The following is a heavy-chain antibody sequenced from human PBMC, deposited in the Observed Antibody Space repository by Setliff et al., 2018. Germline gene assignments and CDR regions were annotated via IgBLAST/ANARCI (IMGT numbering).Heavy chain of an antibody. D-gene: IGHD3-10*02. V-gene: IGHV3-48*03. CDR1: GFTFSNHG. CDR3: LGAGTCSY. Sequence: GGSLRLSCEASGFTFSNHGMNWVRQAPGKGLEWVAYINAWGTSMYYADSVKGRFTIFRDNARNSLSLRMNSLRSDDTAVYYCLGAGTCSYWGQGTLVTVSS. CDR2: INAWGTSM. J-gene: IGHJ4*02.